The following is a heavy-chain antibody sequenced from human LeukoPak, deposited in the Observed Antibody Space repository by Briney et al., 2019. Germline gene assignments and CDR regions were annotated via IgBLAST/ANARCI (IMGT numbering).Heavy chain of an antibody. V-gene: IGHV3-53*01. CDR2: IYGGGST. CDR3: ASWPVGWYGEDS. J-gene: IGHJ4*02. Sequence: GGSLRLSCAATGLSVSSNFMSWVHQAQGKGLEWVSVIYGGGSTYYADSVKGRFTISRDTPKNTLYLQMNSLRVEDTAVYYCASWPVGWYGEDSWGQGTLVTVSS. CDR1: GLSVSSNF. D-gene: IGHD6-19*01.